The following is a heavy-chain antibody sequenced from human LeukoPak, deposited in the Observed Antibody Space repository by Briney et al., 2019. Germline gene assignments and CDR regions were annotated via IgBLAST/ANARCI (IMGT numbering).Heavy chain of an antibody. CDR1: GGSISSYY. V-gene: IGHV4-59*01. Sequence: PSEXLSLTCTVSGGSISSYYWSWLRQPPGKGLEGMGYIYYSGRTNYNPSLKSRVTISVDTSKNQFSLKLSSVTAADTAVYYCARLSSSWYYYYYYYMDVWGKGTTVTVSS. CDR2: IYYSGRT. D-gene: IGHD6-13*01. J-gene: IGHJ6*03. CDR3: ARLSSSWYYYYYYYMDV.